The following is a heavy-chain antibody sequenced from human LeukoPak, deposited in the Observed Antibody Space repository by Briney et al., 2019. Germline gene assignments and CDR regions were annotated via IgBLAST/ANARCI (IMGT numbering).Heavy chain of an antibody. CDR3: ARRGATRVAFDI. Sequence: GGSLRLSCAASGFTFSSYWMHWVRQAPGKGLVWVSRINSDRSTTSYADSVKGRFTISRDNAKNTLYLQMNSLRAEDTAVYYCARRGATRVAFDIWGQGTMVTVSS. V-gene: IGHV3-74*01. J-gene: IGHJ3*02. CDR2: INSDRSTT. D-gene: IGHD1-26*01. CDR1: GFTFSSYW.